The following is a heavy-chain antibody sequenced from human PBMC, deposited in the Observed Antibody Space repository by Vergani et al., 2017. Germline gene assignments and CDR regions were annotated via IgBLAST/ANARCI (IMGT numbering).Heavy chain of an antibody. CDR2: ISYDGSNK. Sequence: VQLVESGGGLVQPGGSLRLSCAASGFTFSSYGMHWVRQAPGKGLEWVAVISYDGSNKYYADSVKGRFTISRDNSKNTLYLQMNSLRAEDTAVYYCAKDRRRYCSSTSCYTGRGFDYWGQGTLVTVSS. CDR1: GFTFSSYG. D-gene: IGHD2-2*02. CDR3: AKDRRRYCSSTSCYTGRGFDY. J-gene: IGHJ4*02. V-gene: IGHV3-30*18.